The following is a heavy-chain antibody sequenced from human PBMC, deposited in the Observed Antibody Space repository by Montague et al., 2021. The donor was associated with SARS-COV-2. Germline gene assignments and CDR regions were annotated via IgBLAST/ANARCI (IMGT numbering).Heavy chain of an antibody. D-gene: IGHD3-3*01. CDR1: GFTFSDYF. CDR3: VRRDRGAYYTLDY. Sequence: SRSLSFSASGFTFSDYFMNWVRQAPGKGLEYVSSISPSGGTTAYANSVKGRFTISRDNSKNTLYLQMGSLRAEDMAVYFCVRRDRGAYYTLDYWGQGTLVTVSS. CDR2: ISPSGGTT. V-gene: IGHV3-64*01. J-gene: IGHJ4*02.